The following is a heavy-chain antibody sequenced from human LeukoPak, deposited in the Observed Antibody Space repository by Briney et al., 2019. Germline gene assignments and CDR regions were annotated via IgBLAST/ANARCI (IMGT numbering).Heavy chain of an antibody. CDR3: ARDSDGLWSSWPGFDY. V-gene: IGHV4-39*07. CDR2: IYYSGST. J-gene: IGHJ4*02. CDR1: GGSISSSSYY. Sequence: PSETLSLTCTVSGGSISSSSYYWGWIRQPPGKGLEWIGSIYYSGSTYYNPSLKSRVTISVDTSKNQFSLKLSSVTAADTAVYYCARDSDGLWSSWPGFDYWGQGTLVTVSS. D-gene: IGHD6-13*01.